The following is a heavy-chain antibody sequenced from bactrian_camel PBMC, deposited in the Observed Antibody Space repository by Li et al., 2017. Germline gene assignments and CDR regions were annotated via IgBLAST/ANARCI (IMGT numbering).Heavy chain of an antibody. CDR2: LDSVGSI. V-gene: IGHV3S53*01. Sequence: HVQLVESGGGSVQAGGSLRLSCAASTSTYRDCLAWFRQAPGKEREGVAVLDSVGSINYADSVKGRFTISRDNAKNTVYLQMNSLKPEDTAVYFCAAITAYYGGFRYWGQGTQVTVS. J-gene: IGHJ4*01. D-gene: IGHD2*01. CDR3: AAITAYYGGFRY. CDR1: TSTYRDC.